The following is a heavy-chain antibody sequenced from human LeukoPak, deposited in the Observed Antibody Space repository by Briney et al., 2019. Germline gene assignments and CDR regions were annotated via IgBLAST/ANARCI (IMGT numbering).Heavy chain of an antibody. CDR3: ARGWLAETMVVTPYNY. D-gene: IGHD4-23*01. CDR1: GGTFSSHT. V-gene: IGHV1-69*13. J-gene: IGHJ4*02. CDR2: IIPIFGTA. Sequence: WASVTVSCKASGGTFSSHTINWVRQAPGQGLEWMGGIIPIFGTANYAQKFQGRVTITAVESTSTAYMEVSSLRSEDTAVYYCARGWLAETMVVTPYNYWGQGTLATVSS.